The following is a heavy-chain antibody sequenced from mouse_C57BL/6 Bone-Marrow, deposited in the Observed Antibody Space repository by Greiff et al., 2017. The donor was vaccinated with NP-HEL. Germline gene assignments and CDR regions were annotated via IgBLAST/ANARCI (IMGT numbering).Heavy chain of an antibody. CDR2: IDPEDGET. V-gene: IGHV14-2*01. CDR1: GFNIKDYY. J-gene: IGHJ2*01. Sequence: VQLQQSGAELVKPGASVKLSCTASGFNIKDYYMHWVKQRTEQGLEWIGRIDPEDGETKYAPKFQGKATITADTASNTAYLQLSSLTSEDTAVYYCARLSTTVVASNYVDYWGQGTTLTVSS. D-gene: IGHD1-1*01. CDR3: ARLSTTVVASNYVDY.